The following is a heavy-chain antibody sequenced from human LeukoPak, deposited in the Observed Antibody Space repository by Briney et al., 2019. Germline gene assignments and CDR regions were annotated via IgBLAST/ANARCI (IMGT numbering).Heavy chain of an antibody. D-gene: IGHD6-19*01. CDR2: IYYSGST. CDR3: ARRSSGQGYFDY. Sequence: SETLSLTCTVSGGSISISSYYWGWIRQPPGKGLEWIGSIYYSGSTYYNPSLKSRVTISVDTSKNQFSLKLSSVTAADTAVYYCARRSSGQGYFDYWGQGTLVTVSS. CDR1: GGSISISSYY. V-gene: IGHV4-39*01. J-gene: IGHJ4*02.